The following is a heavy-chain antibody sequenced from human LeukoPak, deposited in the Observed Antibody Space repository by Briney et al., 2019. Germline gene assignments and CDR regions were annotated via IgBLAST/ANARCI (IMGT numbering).Heavy chain of an antibody. CDR3: ARDGFGSSWAALNP. Sequence: SETLSLTCAVYGGSFSGYYWSLIRQPPGKGLEWIGEINHSGSTNYNPSLKSRVTISVDTSKNQFSLKLSSVTAADTAVYYCARDGFGSSWAALNPWGQGTLVTVSS. CDR1: GGSFSGYY. V-gene: IGHV4-34*01. J-gene: IGHJ4*02. D-gene: IGHD6-13*01. CDR2: INHSGST.